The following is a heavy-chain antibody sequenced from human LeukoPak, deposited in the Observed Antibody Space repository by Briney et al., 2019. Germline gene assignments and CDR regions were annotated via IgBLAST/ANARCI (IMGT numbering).Heavy chain of an antibody. V-gene: IGHV3-30*03. Sequence: PGGSLRLSCAASRFTFSSYGMHWARQAPGKGLEWVAVISYDGSNKYYADSVKGRFTISRDNSKNTLYLQMNSLRAEDTAVYYCARSPHSGSPKLDYWGQGTLVTVSS. CDR2: ISYDGSNK. D-gene: IGHD1-26*01. J-gene: IGHJ4*02. CDR3: ARSPHSGSPKLDY. CDR1: RFTFSSYG.